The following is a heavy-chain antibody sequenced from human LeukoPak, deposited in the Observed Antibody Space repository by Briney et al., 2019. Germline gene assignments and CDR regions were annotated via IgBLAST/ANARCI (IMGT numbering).Heavy chain of an antibody. CDR1: GFTFSSYA. CDR3: ARDLPVDTAMDY. CDR2: ISYDGSNK. Sequence: PGGSLRLSCAASGFTFSSYAMHWVRQAPGKGLEWVAVISYDGSNKYYADSVKGRFTISRDNSKNTLYLQMNSLRAEDTAVYYCARDLPVDTAMDYWGQGTLVTVSS. V-gene: IGHV3-30-3*01. D-gene: IGHD5-18*01. J-gene: IGHJ4*02.